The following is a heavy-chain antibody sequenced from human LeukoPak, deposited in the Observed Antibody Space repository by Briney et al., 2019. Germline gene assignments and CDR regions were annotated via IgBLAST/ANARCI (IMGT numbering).Heavy chain of an antibody. Sequence: GGSPRLSCAASGFTFSSYGMHWVRQAPGKGLEWVAFIRYDGSNKYYADSVKGRFTISRDNSKNTLYLQMNSLRAEDTAVYYCAKDPYRDPKSEAGPTYFDYWGQGTLVTVSS. CDR1: GFTFSSYG. V-gene: IGHV3-30*02. D-gene: IGHD6-19*01. J-gene: IGHJ4*02. CDR2: IRYDGSNK. CDR3: AKDPYRDPKSEAGPTYFDY.